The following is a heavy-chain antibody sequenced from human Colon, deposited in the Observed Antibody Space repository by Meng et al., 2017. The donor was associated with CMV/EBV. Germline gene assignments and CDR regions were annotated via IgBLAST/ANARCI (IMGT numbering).Heavy chain of an antibody. J-gene: IGHJ5*02. Sequence: SVKVSCKPSGGTFSNYAVSWVRRAPGQGLEWMGGIIPILDITNHAQKFQGRVTITADKSTDTVYMELSSLRSDDTAVYYCARGGFWSGYYSWFGPWGQGTPVTVSS. CDR1: GGTFSNYA. D-gene: IGHD3-3*01. CDR2: IIPILDIT. V-gene: IGHV1-69*10. CDR3: ARGGFWSGYYSWFGP.